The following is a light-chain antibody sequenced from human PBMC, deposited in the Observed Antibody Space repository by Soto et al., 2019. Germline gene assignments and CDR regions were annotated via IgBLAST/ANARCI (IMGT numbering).Light chain of an antibody. J-gene: IGKJ1*01. CDR1: HSITGY. V-gene: IGKV1-39*01. CDR3: QQSFIAPWT. Sequence: DIQMTQSPSSLSASVGDRVTITCRASHSITGYLNWYQQKPGKVPKLLIYAASTLQSGVPSRFSGSGSGTDFTLTLSSLQAEDSATYYCQQSFIAPWTFGQGTKVDIK. CDR2: AAS.